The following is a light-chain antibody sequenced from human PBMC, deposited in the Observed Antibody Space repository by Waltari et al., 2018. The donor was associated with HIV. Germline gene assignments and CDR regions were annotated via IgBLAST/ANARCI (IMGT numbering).Light chain of an antibody. CDR1: SFNIGSNF. Sequence: QSVLTQPPSASGTPGQRVTIRCSGSSFNIGSNFVYWYQQLPGAAPKLLIYRNNQRPSGGPDRCSGSKSCTSASRAISGLRSEDEADYYCAAWDDSRSGFYVVGTGTKVTVL. J-gene: IGLJ1*01. CDR3: AAWDDSRSGFYV. CDR2: RNN. V-gene: IGLV1-47*01.